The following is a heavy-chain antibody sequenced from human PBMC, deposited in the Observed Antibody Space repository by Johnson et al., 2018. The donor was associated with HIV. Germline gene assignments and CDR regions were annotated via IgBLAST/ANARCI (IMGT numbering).Heavy chain of an antibody. V-gene: IGHV3-74*01. D-gene: IGHD3-16*01. CDR1: GFPFSSSW. CDR2: INGDGSRT. J-gene: IGHJ3*01. CDR3: VRTSCTGARCLGYDPFDV. Sequence: VQLVESGGGLVQPGGSLTLSCTASGFPFSSSWMHWVRQAPGKGLVWVSRINGDGSRTSYADSVKGRFTIARDNAKNTLFLEMKSLRAEDTAVYYCVRTSCTGARCLGYDPFDVWGQGTMVTVSS.